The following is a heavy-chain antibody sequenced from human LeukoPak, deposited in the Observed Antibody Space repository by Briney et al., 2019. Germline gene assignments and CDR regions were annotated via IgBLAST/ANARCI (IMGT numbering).Heavy chain of an antibody. CDR3: ARDNLAFGRHWYGSGSYSLLFDY. Sequence: ASVKVSCKASGYTLASYGFSWVRQAPGQGLEWMGWISGYNGDTHSAQKFQGRVTMTTDTSTGTAYMELRSPRSDDTAVYYCARDNLAFGRHWYGSGSYSLLFDYWGQGTLVTVSS. CDR2: ISGYNGDT. D-gene: IGHD3-10*01. V-gene: IGHV1-18*01. CDR1: GYTLASYG. J-gene: IGHJ4*02.